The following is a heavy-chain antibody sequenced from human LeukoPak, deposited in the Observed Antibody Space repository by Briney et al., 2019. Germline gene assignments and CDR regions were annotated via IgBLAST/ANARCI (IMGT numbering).Heavy chain of an antibody. CDR1: GYTFTNYG. CDR2: INTYNGNT. Sequence: ASVKVSCKTSGYTFTNYGLSWVRQAPGQGLEWMGWINTYNGNTNYAQKFLGRVTMTTDTSTSTAYMELRNLRSDDTSVYYCARGSTGHDDYWGQGSLVAVSS. J-gene: IGHJ4*02. D-gene: IGHD2-2*01. V-gene: IGHV1-18*01. CDR3: ARGSTGHDDY.